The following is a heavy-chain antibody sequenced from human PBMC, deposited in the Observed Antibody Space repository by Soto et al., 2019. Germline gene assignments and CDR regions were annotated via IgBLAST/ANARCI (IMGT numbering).Heavy chain of an antibody. CDR3: ARYRDDFWSGYFRWFDP. V-gene: IGHV4-59*01. D-gene: IGHD3-3*01. J-gene: IGHJ5*02. CDR2: IYYSGST. Sequence: SETLSLTCTVSGGSISSYYWSWVRQPPGKGLEWIGYIYYSGSTNYNPSLKSRVTISVDTSKNQFSLKLSSVTAADTAVYYCARYRDDFWSGYFRWFDPWGQGTLVTVSS. CDR1: GGSISSYY.